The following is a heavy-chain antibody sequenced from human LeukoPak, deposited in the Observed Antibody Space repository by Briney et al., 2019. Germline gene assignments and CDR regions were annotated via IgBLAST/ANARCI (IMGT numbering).Heavy chain of an antibody. Sequence: SVKVSCKASGGTFSSYAISWVRQAPGQGLEWMGRIIPILGIANYAQKFQGRVTMTRDTSTSTVYMELSSLRSEDTAVYYCAREGAVAGTLDYWGQGTLVTVSS. V-gene: IGHV1-69*04. CDR2: IIPILGIA. J-gene: IGHJ4*02. D-gene: IGHD6-19*01. CDR1: GGTFSSYA. CDR3: AREGAVAGTLDY.